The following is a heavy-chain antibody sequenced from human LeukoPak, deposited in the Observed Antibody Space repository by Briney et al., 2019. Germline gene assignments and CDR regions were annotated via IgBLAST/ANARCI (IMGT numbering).Heavy chain of an antibody. CDR1: GFSFSDFG. CDR2: VWFDGTNR. J-gene: IGHJ4*02. CDR3: ARGQITGTTNWFDY. D-gene: IGHD1-7*01. Sequence: GGSLRLSCAASGFSFSDFGMHWARQAPGKGLEWVAVVWFDGTNRYYADSVKGRFTVSRDNSKNTLDLQMSSLRAEDTAIYYCARGQITGTTNWFDYWGQGTLVTVSS. V-gene: IGHV3-33*01.